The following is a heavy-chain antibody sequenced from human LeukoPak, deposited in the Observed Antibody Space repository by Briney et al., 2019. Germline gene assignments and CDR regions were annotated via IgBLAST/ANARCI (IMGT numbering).Heavy chain of an antibody. D-gene: IGHD3-10*01. CDR3: ARLLWFGELNFDP. CDR2: IYYSGST. Sequence: SETLSLTCTVSGGSISSSSYYWGWIRQPPGEGLEWIGSIYYSGSTYYNPSLKSRVTISVDTSKNQFSLKLSSVTAADTAVYYCARLLWFGELNFDPWGQGTLVTVSS. V-gene: IGHV4-39*01. CDR1: GGSISSSSYY. J-gene: IGHJ5*02.